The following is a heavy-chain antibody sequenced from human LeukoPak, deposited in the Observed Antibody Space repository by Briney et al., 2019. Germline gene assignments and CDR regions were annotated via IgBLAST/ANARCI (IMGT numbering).Heavy chain of an antibody. V-gene: IGHV4-61*01. Sequence: SETLSLTCTVSGGSVRSGNYFWSWIRQPPGKALEWIGHIYYSGSTKYNPSLKSRVTISVDTSKNQFPLKLSSLTAADTAVYYCAREFVLTTATAHYFDYWGQGTLVTVSS. CDR2: IYYSGST. CDR3: AREFVLTTATAHYFDY. D-gene: IGHD4-17*01. CDR1: GGSVRSGNYF. J-gene: IGHJ4*02.